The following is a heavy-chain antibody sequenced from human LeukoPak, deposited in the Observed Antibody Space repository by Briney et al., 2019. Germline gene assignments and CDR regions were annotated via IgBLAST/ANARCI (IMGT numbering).Heavy chain of an antibody. V-gene: IGHV3-33*01. CDR3: ARDVGWGYFDY. CDR2: IWYDGSNK. J-gene: IGHJ4*02. Sequence: PGGSLRLSCAASGFTFSSYGMHWVRQAPGKGLEWVAVIWYDGSNKYYADSVKGRFTISRDNSKNTLYLQMNSLRAEDTDVYYCARDVGWGYFDYWGQGTLVTVSS. D-gene: IGHD6-19*01. CDR1: GFTFSSYG.